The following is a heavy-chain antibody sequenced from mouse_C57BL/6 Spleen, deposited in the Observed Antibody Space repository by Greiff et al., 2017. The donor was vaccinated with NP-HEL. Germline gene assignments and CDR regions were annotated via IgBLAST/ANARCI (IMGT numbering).Heavy chain of an antibody. CDR1: GYTFTSYW. D-gene: IGHD3-2*02. J-gene: IGHJ3*01. V-gene: IGHV1-55*01. CDR3: ARGTAQATYWFAY. CDR2: IYPGSGST. Sequence: QVQPQQPGAELVKPGASVKMSCKASGYTFTSYWITWVKQRPGQGLEWIGDIYPGSGSTNYNEKFKSKATLTVDTSSSTAYMQLSSLTSEDSAVYYCARGTAQATYWFAYWGQGTLVTVSA.